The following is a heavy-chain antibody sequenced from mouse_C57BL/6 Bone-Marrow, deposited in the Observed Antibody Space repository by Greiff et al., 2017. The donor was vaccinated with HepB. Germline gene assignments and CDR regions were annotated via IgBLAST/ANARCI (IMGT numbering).Heavy chain of an antibody. CDR2: ISNLAYSI. CDR3: ARHWAYSNYDYYAMDY. D-gene: IGHD2-5*01. J-gene: IGHJ4*01. CDR1: GFTFSDYG. Sequence: EVKLVESGGGLVQPGGSLKLSCAASGFTFSDYGMAWVRQAPRKGPEWVAFISNLAYSIYYADTVTGRFTISRENAKNTLYLEMSSLRSEDTAMYYCARHWAYSNYDYYAMDYWGQATSVTVSS. V-gene: IGHV5-15*04.